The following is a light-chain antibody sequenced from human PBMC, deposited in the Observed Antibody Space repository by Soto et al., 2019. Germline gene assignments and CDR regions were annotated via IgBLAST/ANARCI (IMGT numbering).Light chain of an antibody. CDR2: EDN. V-gene: IGLV6-57*01. CDR3: QSYDATNQV. J-gene: IGLJ3*02. CDR1: SCSIASNY. Sequence: NFMLTQPHSVSESPGKTVIISCTRSSCSIASNYVQWYQQRPGSSPTTVIYEDNQRPSGVPDRFSGSIDSSSNSASLTISGLETEDEADYFGQSYDATNQVFGGGTKLTVL.